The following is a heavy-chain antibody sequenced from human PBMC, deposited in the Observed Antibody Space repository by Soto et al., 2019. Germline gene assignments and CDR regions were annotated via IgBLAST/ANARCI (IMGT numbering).Heavy chain of an antibody. CDR2: TSTSDSTM. CDR3: ARQNGSGWEGLFDY. J-gene: IGHJ4*02. Sequence: EVQLVESGGGLVKPGGSLRLSCTVSGFTFSDYEVNWVRQAPGKGLEWVSYTSTSDSTMYYADSVMGRFTISRDNAKNSLYLQMNSLRAEETAVYYCARQNGSGWEGLFDYWGQGTLVTVSS. V-gene: IGHV3-48*03. CDR1: GFTFSDYE. D-gene: IGHD6-19*01.